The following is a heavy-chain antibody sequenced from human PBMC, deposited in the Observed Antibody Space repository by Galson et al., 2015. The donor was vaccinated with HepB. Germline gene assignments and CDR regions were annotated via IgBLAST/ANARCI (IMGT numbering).Heavy chain of an antibody. CDR2: IYPRDSET. CDR1: GYSFTSYW. V-gene: IGHV5-51*01. J-gene: IGHJ4*02. D-gene: IGHD6-13*01. Sequence: QSGAEVKKPGESVKISCEGSGYSFTSYWVGWVRQMPGKGLESMGIIYPRDSETKYSPSFQGQVTISADKSINTVYLHWSSLKASDTAMYYCARHTSPFYSAEIWGQGTLVTVSS. CDR3: ARHTSPFYSAEI.